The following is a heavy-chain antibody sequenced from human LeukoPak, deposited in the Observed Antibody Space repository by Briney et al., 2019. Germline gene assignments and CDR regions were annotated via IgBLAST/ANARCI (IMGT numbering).Heavy chain of an antibody. CDR3: ARDSADYYDSSGYSNNWFDP. Sequence: GGSLRLSCAASGFTFSSYGMHRVRQAPGKGLEWVAVIWYDGSNKYYADSVKGRFTISRDNSKNTLYLQMNSLRAEDTAVYYCARDSADYYDSSGYSNNWFDPWGQGTLVTVSS. CDR1: GFTFSSYG. CDR2: IWYDGSNK. D-gene: IGHD3-22*01. J-gene: IGHJ5*02. V-gene: IGHV3-33*01.